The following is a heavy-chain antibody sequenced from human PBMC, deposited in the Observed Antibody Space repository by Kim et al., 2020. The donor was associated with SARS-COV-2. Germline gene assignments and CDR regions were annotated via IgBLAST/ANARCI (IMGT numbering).Heavy chain of an antibody. J-gene: IGHJ4*02. V-gene: IGHV3-48*02. CDR2: ISSSSSTI. CDR3: ARADGYSYGLNFDY. D-gene: IGHD5-18*01. CDR1: GFTFSSYS. Sequence: GGSLRLSCAASGFTFSSYSMNWVRQAPGKGLEWVSYISSSSSTIYYADSVKGRFTISRDNAKNSLYLQMNSPRDEDTAVYYCARADGYSYGLNFDYWGQGTLVTVSS.